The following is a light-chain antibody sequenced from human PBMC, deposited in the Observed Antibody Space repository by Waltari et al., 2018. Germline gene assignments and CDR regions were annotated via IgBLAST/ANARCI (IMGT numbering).Light chain of an antibody. J-gene: IGLJ2*01. CDR3: CSYAGSYSVA. V-gene: IGLV2-11*01. CDR2: DVS. CDR1: SSDVGGYHY. Sequence: QSALTQPRPVSGSPGQSVTISCTGTSSDVGGYHYVSWYQQHPGKAPKLMIYDVSKRPSGVPDRFSGSKSGNTASLTISGLQAEDEADYYCCSYAGSYSVAFGGGTKLTVL.